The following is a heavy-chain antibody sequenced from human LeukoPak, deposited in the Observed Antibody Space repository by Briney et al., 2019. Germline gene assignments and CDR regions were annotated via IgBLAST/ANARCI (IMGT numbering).Heavy chain of an antibody. CDR1: GGSISSGGYS. CDR2: IYHSGST. J-gene: IGHJ2*01. V-gene: IGHV4-30-2*01. CDR3: ARGLAVPGWYFDL. Sequence: SETLSLTCAVSGGSISSGGYSWSWIRQLPGKGLEWIGYIYHSGSTYYNPSLKSRVTISVDRSKNQFSLKLSSVTAADTAVYYCARGLAVPGWYFDLWGRGTLVTVSS. D-gene: IGHD3-10*02.